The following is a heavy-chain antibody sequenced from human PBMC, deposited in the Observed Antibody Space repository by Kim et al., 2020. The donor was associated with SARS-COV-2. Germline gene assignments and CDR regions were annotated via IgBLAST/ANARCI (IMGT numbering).Heavy chain of an antibody. CDR1: GFTFSSYS. CDR3: AMTHGSWPYFDY. V-gene: IGHV3-21*01. J-gene: IGHJ4*02. Sequence: GGSLRLSCAASGFTFSSYSMNWVRQAPGKGLEWVSSISSSSSYIYYADSVKGRFTISRDNAKNSLYLQMNSLRAEDTAVYYCAMTHGSWPYFDYWGQGTLVTVSS. CDR2: ISSSSSYI. D-gene: IGHD6-13*01.